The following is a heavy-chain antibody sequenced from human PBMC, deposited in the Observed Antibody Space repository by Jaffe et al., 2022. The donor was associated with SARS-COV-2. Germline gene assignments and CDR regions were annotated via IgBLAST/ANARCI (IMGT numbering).Heavy chain of an antibody. CDR1: GFTFSSYA. J-gene: IGHJ5*02. CDR3: ARGGGSYGYDP. V-gene: IGHV3-30*04. D-gene: IGHD5-18*01. Sequence: QVQLVESGGGVVQPGRSLRLSCAASGFTFSSYAMHWVRQAPGKGLEWVAVISYDGSNKYYADSVKGRFTISRDNSKNTLYLQMNSLRAEDTAVYYCARGGGSYGYDPWGQGTLVTVSS. CDR2: ISYDGSNK.